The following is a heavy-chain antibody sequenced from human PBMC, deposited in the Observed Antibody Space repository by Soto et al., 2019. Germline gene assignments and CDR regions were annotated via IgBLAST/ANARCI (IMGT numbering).Heavy chain of an antibody. V-gene: IGHV4-4*07. D-gene: IGHD4-17*01. Sequence: SETLSLTCTVSGASISNYYWSWIRQPAGKGLECLGRIYASGTTTYNPSLRSRVTMSVDTSKNQFSLRLHSLTAADTAVYYCARLDYGVSAFDLWGRGTLVTVSS. CDR2: IYASGTT. CDR1: GASISNYY. J-gene: IGHJ4*02. CDR3: ARLDYGVSAFDL.